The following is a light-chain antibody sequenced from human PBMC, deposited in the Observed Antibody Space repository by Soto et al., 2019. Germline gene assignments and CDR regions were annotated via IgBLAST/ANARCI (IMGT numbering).Light chain of an antibody. J-gene: IGKJ1*01. CDR3: QQCHRYLT. CDR1: ESMSNC. CDR2: GDS. V-gene: IGKV1-5*01. Sequence: DIQMTQSPSTRCASVGDRVTITCRASESMSNCLSWYQQKPGKAPKLLISGDSSLQSGVASRFSGSASGTEFPLTISRLQPDDIATYYCQQCHRYLTFGQGTKVDI.